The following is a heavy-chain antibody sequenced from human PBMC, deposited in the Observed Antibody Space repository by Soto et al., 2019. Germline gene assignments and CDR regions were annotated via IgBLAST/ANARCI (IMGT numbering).Heavy chain of an antibody. CDR3: ARGSSSSFDY. V-gene: IGHV3-53*01. CDR1: GFTVSSNY. J-gene: IGHJ4*02. D-gene: IGHD6-6*01. CDR2: IYSGGST. Sequence: GGSLRLSRAASGFTVSSNYMSWVRQAPGKGLEWVSVIYSGGSTYYADSVKGRFTISRDNSKNTLYLQMNSLRAEDTAVYYCARGSSSSFDYWGQGTLVTVSS.